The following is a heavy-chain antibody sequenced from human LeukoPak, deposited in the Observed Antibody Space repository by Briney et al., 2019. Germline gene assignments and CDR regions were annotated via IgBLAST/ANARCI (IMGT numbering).Heavy chain of an antibody. CDR1: GYTFTGYY. Sequence: ASVKVSCKASGYTFTGYYMHWERQAPGQGLEWMGWINPNSGGTNYAQKFQGRVTMTRDTSISTAYMELSRLRSDDTAVYYCARDRRLGSGSYYKRAGGSLDYWGQGTLVTVSS. J-gene: IGHJ4*02. CDR3: ARDRRLGSGSYYKRAGGSLDY. D-gene: IGHD3-10*02. CDR2: INPNSGGT. V-gene: IGHV1-2*02.